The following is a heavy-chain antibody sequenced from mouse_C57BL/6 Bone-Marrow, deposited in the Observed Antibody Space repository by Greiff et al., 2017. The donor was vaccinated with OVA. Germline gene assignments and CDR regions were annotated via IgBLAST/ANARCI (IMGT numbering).Heavy chain of an antibody. CDR3: ARPIYYGNYGYAMDY. Sequence: QVQLQQSGPELVKPGASVKISCKASGYAFSSSWMNWVKQRPGKGLEWIGRIYPGDGDTNYNGKFKGKATLTADKSSSTAYMQLSSLTSEDSAVYVCARPIYYGNYGYAMDYWGQGTSVTVSS. CDR1: GYAFSSSW. CDR2: IYPGDGDT. D-gene: IGHD2-1*01. V-gene: IGHV1-82*01. J-gene: IGHJ4*01.